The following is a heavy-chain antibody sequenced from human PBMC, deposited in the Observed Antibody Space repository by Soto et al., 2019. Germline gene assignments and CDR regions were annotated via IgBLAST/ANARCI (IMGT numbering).Heavy chain of an antibody. Sequence: PGAYLKISCRVSGDSFTTYWIAWARQMHGKGLEWMGIIYPGDFDTRYSPSFQGQVTISVDKSINTAYLQWHSLKASDSAMYYCARERSRGYFNWFDPWGQGALVTVSS. CDR2: IYPGDFDT. CDR3: ARERSRGYFNWFDP. CDR1: GDSFTTYW. D-gene: IGHD2-15*01. J-gene: IGHJ5*01. V-gene: IGHV5-51*01.